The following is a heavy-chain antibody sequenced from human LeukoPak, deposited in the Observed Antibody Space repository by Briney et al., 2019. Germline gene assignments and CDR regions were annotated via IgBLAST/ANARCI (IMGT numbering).Heavy chain of an antibody. V-gene: IGHV4-59*01. CDR1: GGSISSYY. CDR3: ARAGNNWSFDY. CDR2: IYYSGST. J-gene: IGHJ4*02. Sequence: SETLSLTCTVSGGSISSYYWSWIRQPPGKGLEWIGYIYYSGSTNYNPSLKSRVTISVDTSKNQFSLKVSSVTAADTAVYYCARAGNNWSFDYWGQGTLVTVSS. D-gene: IGHD1-1*01.